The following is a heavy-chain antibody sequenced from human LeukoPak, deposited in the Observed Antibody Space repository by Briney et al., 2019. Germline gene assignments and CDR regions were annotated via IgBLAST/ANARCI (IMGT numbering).Heavy chain of an antibody. CDR1: GGSFSGYY. D-gene: IGHD3-10*01. Sequence: SETLSLTCAVYGGSFSGYYWSWIRQPPGKGLEWIGEINHSGSTNYNPSLKGRVTISVDTSKNQFSLKLSSVTAADTAVYYCAMKASMVRALVDYWGQGTLVTVSS. J-gene: IGHJ4*02. CDR3: AMKASMVRALVDY. CDR2: INHSGST. V-gene: IGHV4-34*01.